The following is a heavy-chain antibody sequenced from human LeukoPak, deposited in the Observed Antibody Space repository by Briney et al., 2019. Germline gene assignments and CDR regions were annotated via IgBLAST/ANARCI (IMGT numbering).Heavy chain of an antibody. V-gene: IGHV1-2*02. CDR2: INPNSGGT. CDR3: ARGRATMVRGVIMDV. CDR1: GYTFTGYY. D-gene: IGHD3-10*01. Sequence: ASVKVSCKASGYTFTGYYMHWVRQAPGQGLEWMGWINPNSGGTNYAQKFQGRVTMTRDTSISTAYMELSRLRSDDTAVYYCARGRATMVRGVIMDVWGQGTTVTVSS. J-gene: IGHJ6*02.